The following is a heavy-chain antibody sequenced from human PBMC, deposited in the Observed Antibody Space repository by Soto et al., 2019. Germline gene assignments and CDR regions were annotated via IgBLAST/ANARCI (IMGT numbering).Heavy chain of an antibody. CDR2: LNPSGGNT. CDR1: GYTFISYS. D-gene: IGHD6-19*01. Sequence: QVQLVQSGAEVKKPGASVKVACKASGYTFISYSLHWVRQAPGQGLEWMGILNPSGGNTRYAQKFQGRISMSRDTSTSTVYLELSSLTSADTAVYYCARPLPQWQVRPGSPPAAYGMDVWGQGTTVTVSS. J-gene: IGHJ6*02. CDR3: ARPLPQWQVRPGSPPAAYGMDV. V-gene: IGHV1-46*01.